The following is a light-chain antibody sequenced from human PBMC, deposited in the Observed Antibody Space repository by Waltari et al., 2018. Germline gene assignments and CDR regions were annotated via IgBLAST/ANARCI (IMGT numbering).Light chain of an antibody. J-gene: IGKJ1*01. CDR3: QHYVRLPAT. V-gene: IGKV3-20*01. CDR1: QSVRGS. CDR2: GAP. Sequence: EIVLTQSPGTLSLSPGEIAPLPCRARQSVRGSLAWYQQKAGQAPRLLIYGAPSRATGIPDRFSGGGSGTDFSLTISRLEPEDFAVYYCQHYVRLPATFGQGTKVEI.